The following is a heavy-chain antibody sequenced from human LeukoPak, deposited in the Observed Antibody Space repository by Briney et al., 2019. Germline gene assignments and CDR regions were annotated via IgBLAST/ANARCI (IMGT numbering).Heavy chain of an antibody. CDR2: IYFSGTT. CDR3: AGQGGRSGYNDLLLPVDY. D-gene: IGHD3-3*01. Sequence: SETLSLTCTVSGGSISSGSFYWGWIRQPPGKGLEWIGNIYFSGTTYYNPSLKSRVTISIDRSKNQFSLKLSSVTAADTAVYYCAGQGGRSGYNDLLLPVDYWGQGSLVTVSS. CDR1: GGSISSGSFY. V-gene: IGHV4-39*01. J-gene: IGHJ4*02.